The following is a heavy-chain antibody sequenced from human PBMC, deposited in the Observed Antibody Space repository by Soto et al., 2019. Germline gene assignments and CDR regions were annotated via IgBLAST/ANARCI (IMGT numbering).Heavy chain of an antibody. D-gene: IGHD4-17*01. CDR2: ISSSSSTI. CDR1: GFTFSSYS. CDR3: ARRDYGDIAY. V-gene: IGHV3-48*01. Sequence: EVQLVESGGGLVQPGGSLRLSCAASGFTFSSYSMNWVRQAPGKGLEWVSYISSSSSTIYYADSVKGRFTIPRDNAKNSLYLQMNSLRAEDTAVYYCARRDYGDIAYWGQGTLVTVSS. J-gene: IGHJ4*02.